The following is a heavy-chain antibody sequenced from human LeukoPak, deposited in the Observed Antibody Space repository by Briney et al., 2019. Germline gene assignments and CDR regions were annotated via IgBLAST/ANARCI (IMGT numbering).Heavy chain of an antibody. V-gene: IGHV3-11*04. Sequence: PGGSLGLSCVASGFTFSDYYMSWIRQAPGKGLEWVSFISSSGGSIYYADSVKGRFTISRDNAKNSLYLQMNSLRPEDTAVYYCVRVSRGSGGYFDYWGQGTLVTDSS. CDR1: GFTFSDYY. CDR3: VRVSRGSGGYFDY. D-gene: IGHD3-10*01. J-gene: IGHJ4*02. CDR2: ISSSGGSI.